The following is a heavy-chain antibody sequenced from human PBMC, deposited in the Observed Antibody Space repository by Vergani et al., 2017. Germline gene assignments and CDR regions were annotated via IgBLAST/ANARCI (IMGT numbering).Heavy chain of an antibody. V-gene: IGHV3-15*05. CDR3: VKDIAASGNYWYFDL. Sequence: EVQLVESGGDLVKPGGSLRLSCAASGLTFTNAWMSWVRQAPGKGLEWVGRIKSKTDGGTTDYAAPVKGRFSISRDNAKNSLYLQMNSLRAEDTALYYCVKDIAASGNYWYFDLWGRGTLDTVSS. CDR1: GLTFTNAW. D-gene: IGHD6-13*01. J-gene: IGHJ2*01. CDR2: IKSKTDGGTT.